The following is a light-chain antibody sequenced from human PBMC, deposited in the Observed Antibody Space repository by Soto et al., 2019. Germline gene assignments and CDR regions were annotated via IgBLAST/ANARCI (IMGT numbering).Light chain of an antibody. CDR1: QSVSKNY. V-gene: IGKV3-20*01. CDR3: QQYGSSGT. J-gene: IGKJ1*01. CDR2: GAS. Sequence: EIVLTQSPGTLSLSPGERATLSCRASQSVSKNYLAWYQQKPGQAPRLLIYGASNRATGIPDRFSGIGSGTDFTLTISRMEPEDFAVYYCQQYGSSGTFGQGTKVDIK.